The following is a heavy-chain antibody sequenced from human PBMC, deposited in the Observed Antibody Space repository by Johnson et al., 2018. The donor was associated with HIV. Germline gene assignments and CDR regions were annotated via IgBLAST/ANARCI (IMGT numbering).Heavy chain of an antibody. CDR2: ISYDGSNK. D-gene: IGHD2-15*01. J-gene: IGHJ3*02. CDR1: GFTFSSYG. V-gene: IGHV3-30*03. Sequence: QVQLVESGGGLVQPGRSLRLSCAASGFTFSSYGMHWVRQAPGKGLAWVAVISYDGSNKYYADSVKSRFPISRDNSKNTLYLQMNSLRAEDTAVYYCASSAPGLLPNDAFDIWGQGTMVTVSS. CDR3: ASSAPGLLPNDAFDI.